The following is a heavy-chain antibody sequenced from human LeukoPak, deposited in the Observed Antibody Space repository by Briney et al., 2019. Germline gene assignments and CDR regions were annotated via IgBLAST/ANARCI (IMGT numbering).Heavy chain of an antibody. CDR2: ISSSSSYI. V-gene: IGHV3-21*01. Sequence: GGSLRLSCVGTGFTFSTYRMNWVRQAPGKGLEWVSSISSSSSYIYYADSVKGRITISRDNAKNSLYLQMNSLRVEDTAVYYSARDKDVYFHYWGQGTLVTVSS. J-gene: IGHJ4*02. CDR3: ARDKDVYFHY. CDR1: GFTFSTYR.